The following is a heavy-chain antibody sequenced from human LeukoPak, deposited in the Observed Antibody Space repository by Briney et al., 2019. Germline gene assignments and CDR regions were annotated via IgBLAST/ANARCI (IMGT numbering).Heavy chain of an antibody. CDR1: RFTFSSYA. CDR3: AKDRGAVAPCGFDS. D-gene: IGHD3-10*01. CDR2: ICGYCGRK. J-gene: IGHJ4*02. V-gene: IGHV3-23*01. Sequence: PGGSLRLSCTASRFTFSSYAMYWVRQAPGKGLEWVSVICGYCGRKNYADSVKGRFTISRDNSKNTLYLQMNSLRAEGTAVYYCAKDRGAVAPCGFDSWGQGTLVTVSS.